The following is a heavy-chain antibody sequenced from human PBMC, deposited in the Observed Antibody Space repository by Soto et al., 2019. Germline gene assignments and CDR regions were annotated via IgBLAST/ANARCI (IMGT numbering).Heavy chain of an antibody. V-gene: IGHV3-9*01. CDR2: ISWNVGSI. D-gene: IGHD3-3*01. CDR1: GFTFDDYA. CDR3: AKGVAGCYYFDY. Sequence: EVQLVESGGGLVQPGRSLRLSCAASGFTFDDYAMHWVRQAPGKGLEWVLGISWNVGSIAYVDSVKGRFTISRDNAKNYLCLQMNSLRAAATALYYCAKGVAGCYYFDYWGQGTLVTVSS. J-gene: IGHJ4*02.